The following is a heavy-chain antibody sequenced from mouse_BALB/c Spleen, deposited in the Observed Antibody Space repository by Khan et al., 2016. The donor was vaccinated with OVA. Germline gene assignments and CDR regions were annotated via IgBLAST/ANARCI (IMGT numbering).Heavy chain of an antibody. J-gene: IGHJ1*01. Sequence: QVQLQQSGAELVKPGASVKLSCKASGYTFTSYDINWVRQRPAQGLEWIGWIFPGDGNTNYNVKFKGKATLTTDKSSSTAYMQLIGLTSEDSAVYFCARDGGSSNWYFDVWGAGTTVTVSS. CDR1: GYTFTSYD. D-gene: IGHD2-3*01. CDR3: ARDGGSSNWYFDV. CDR2: IFPGDGNT. V-gene: IGHV1-85*01.